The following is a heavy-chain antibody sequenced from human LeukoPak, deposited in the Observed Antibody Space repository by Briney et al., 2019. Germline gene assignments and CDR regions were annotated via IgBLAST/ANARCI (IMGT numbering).Heavy chain of an antibody. J-gene: IGHJ5*01. CDR3: ARVAPETYYDFWSGYYPNWFDP. CDR1: GYTFTSYG. CDR2: ISAYNGNT. D-gene: IGHD3-3*01. Sequence: ASVKVSCKASGYTFTSYGISWVRQAPGQGLEWMGWISAYNGNTNYAQKLQGRVTMTTDTSTSTAYMELRSLRSDDTAVYYCARVAPETYYDFWSGYYPNWFDPWGQGTMVTVSS. V-gene: IGHV1-18*01.